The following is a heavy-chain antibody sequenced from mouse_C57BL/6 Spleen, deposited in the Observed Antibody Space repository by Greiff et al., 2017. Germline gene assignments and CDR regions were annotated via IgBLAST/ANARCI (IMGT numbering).Heavy chain of an antibody. V-gene: IGHV5-17*01. CDR1: GFTFSDYG. CDR2: ISSGSSTI. CDR3: ARATVSYAMDY. D-gene: IGHD1-1*01. Sequence: EVKVVESGGGLVKPGGSLKLSCAASGFTFSDYGMHWVRQAPEKGLEWVAYISSGSSTIYYADTVKGRFTISRDNAKNTLFLQMTSLRSEDTAMYYCARATVSYAMDYWGQGTSVTVSS. J-gene: IGHJ4*01.